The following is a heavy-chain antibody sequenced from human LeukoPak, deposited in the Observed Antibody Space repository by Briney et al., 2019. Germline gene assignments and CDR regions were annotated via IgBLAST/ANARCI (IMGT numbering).Heavy chain of an antibody. CDR3: ARHATVTSFTFAH. J-gene: IGHJ4*02. CDR2: FYYSGKP. D-gene: IGHD4-17*01. CDR1: GSSIDSSAYY. V-gene: IGHV4-39*01. Sequence: SETLSLTCSVSGSSIDSSAYYWGWIRQAPGKGLDWVGNFYYSGKPYYHLSIKNRLTMAVDISKNQFSLRLSSVTAADTALYYCARHATVTSFTFAHWGQGTVVTVSS.